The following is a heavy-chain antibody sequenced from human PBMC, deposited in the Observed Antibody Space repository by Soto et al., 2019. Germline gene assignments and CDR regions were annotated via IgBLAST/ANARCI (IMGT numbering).Heavy chain of an antibody. Sequence: EVQLVESGGGLVQPGGSLRLSCAASGFTFSSYEMNWVRQAPGKGLEWVSYISSSGSTIYYADSVKGRFTISRDNAKNSLDLQMNSLRAEDTAVYYCARDRGDYDFWSGYSDYWGQGTLVTVSS. J-gene: IGHJ4*02. CDR3: ARDRGDYDFWSGYSDY. CDR1: GFTFSSYE. CDR2: ISSSGSTI. D-gene: IGHD3-3*01. V-gene: IGHV3-48*03.